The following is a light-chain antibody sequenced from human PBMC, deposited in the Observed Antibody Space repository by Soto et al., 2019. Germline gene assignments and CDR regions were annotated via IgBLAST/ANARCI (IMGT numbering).Light chain of an antibody. CDR3: QQYGFFLT. Sequence: DIQMTQSPSSVSASVGDRVIITCRASQAFGNLLAWYQQKRGKAPKLLIYRASNLESGVPSRFSGSGSGTEFTLAISSLQPDDFATYYCQQYGFFLTFGQGTKLEIK. J-gene: IGKJ2*01. CDR2: RAS. V-gene: IGKV1-5*03. CDR1: QAFGNL.